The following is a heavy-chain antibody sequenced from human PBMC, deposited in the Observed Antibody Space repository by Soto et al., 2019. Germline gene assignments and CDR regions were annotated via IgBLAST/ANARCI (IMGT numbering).Heavy chain of an antibody. V-gene: IGHV4-59*11. CDR2: IYHTGTT. J-gene: IGHJ6*02. D-gene: IGHD6-13*01. CDR1: GGSISTHY. Sequence: QVQLQESGPGLVKPSETLSLTCTVSGGSISTHYWSWIRQPPGKGLEWVAYIYHTGTTNYNPSLKSRVTISLDTSKIQLSLNVNSVTAVDTATYYCAGNGGSRTSWTLFGMDVWGQGTKVTVSS. CDR3: AGNGGSRTSWTLFGMDV.